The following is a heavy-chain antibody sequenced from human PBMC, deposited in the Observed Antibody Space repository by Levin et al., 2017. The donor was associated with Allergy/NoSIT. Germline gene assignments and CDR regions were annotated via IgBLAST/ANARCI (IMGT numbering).Heavy chain of an antibody. CDR1: GFTFSSYA. J-gene: IGHJ6*02. V-gene: IGHV3-23*01. Sequence: GGSLRLSCAASGFTFSSYAMSWVRQAPGKGLEWVSAISGSGGSTYYADSVKGRFTISRDNSKNTLYLQMNSLRAEDTAVYYCAKDLRYSSSTTYNFGMDVLGQGTTVTVSS. CDR2: ISGSGGST. CDR3: AKDLRYSSSTTYNFGMDV. D-gene: IGHD6-6*01.